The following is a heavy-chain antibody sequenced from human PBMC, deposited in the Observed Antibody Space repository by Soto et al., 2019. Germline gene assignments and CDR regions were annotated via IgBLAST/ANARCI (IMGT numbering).Heavy chain of an antibody. CDR1: GFTFSSYD. J-gene: IGHJ6*02. D-gene: IGHD4-17*01. CDR3: ASGRDYVSLMDV. V-gene: IGHV3-13*04. Sequence: EVQLVESGGGLVQPGGSLRLSCAASGFTFSSYDMHWVRQATGKGLEWVSAIGTAGDTYYPGSVKGRFTISRENAKNSPHLPMNRLSSGDTAVYYCASGRDYVSLMDVWGQGTTVTVSS. CDR2: IGTAGDT.